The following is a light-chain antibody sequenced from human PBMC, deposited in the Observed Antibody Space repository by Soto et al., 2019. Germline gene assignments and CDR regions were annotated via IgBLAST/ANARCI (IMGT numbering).Light chain of an antibody. J-gene: IGKJ1*01. V-gene: IGKV3-20*01. CDR2: GAS. CDR3: QQFGSSPWT. Sequence: EIVLTQSPGTLSLSPEERATLSCRARQSVSSSYLAWYQQKPGQTPRLLIYGASSRATGIPDRFSGSGSGTDFTLTISRLEPEDFAMYYCQQFGSSPWTFGQGTKVEIK. CDR1: QSVSSSY.